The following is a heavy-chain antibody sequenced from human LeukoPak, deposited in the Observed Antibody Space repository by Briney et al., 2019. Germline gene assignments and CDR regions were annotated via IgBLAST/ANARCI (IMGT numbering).Heavy chain of an antibody. CDR3: ARVGSSGYYPFDY. D-gene: IGHD3-22*01. J-gene: IGHJ4*02. CDR1: GYTFTSYA. Sequence: ASVKVSCKASGYTFTSYAMHWARQAPGQRLEWMGWINAGNGNTKYPQKFQGRVTITRDTSASTAYMELSSLRSEDTAVYYCARVGSSGYYPFDYWGQGTLVTVSS. V-gene: IGHV1-3*01. CDR2: INAGNGNT.